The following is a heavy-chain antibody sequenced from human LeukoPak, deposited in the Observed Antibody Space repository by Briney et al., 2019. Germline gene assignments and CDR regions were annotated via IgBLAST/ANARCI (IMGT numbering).Heavy chain of an antibody. CDR2: ISGSGGST. CDR3: ARGYCSGGSCYSKVDY. J-gene: IGHJ4*02. CDR1: GFTFSSYA. V-gene: IGHV3-23*01. Sequence: GGSLRLSCAASGFTFSSYAMSWVRQAPGKGLEWVSAISGSGGSTYYADSVKGRFTISRDNSKNTLYLQMNSLRAEDTAVYYCARGYCSGGSCYSKVDYWGQGTLVTVSS. D-gene: IGHD2-15*01.